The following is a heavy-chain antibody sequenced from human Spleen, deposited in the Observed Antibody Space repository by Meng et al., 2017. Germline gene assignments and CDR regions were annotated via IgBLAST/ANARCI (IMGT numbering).Heavy chain of an antibody. CDR1: GCSSSSGCYY. CDR2: INHSGST. CDR3: ARGPTTMAHDFDY. D-gene: IGHD4-11*01. Sequence: LEGAGPRLGDPYTLPSPPCVVSGCSSSSGCYYWSCIRQHPGKGLECIGEINHSGSTNYNPSLESRATISVDTSQNNLSLKLSSVTAADSAVYYCARGPTTMAHDFDYWGQGTLVTVSS. V-gene: IGHV4-31*02. J-gene: IGHJ4*02.